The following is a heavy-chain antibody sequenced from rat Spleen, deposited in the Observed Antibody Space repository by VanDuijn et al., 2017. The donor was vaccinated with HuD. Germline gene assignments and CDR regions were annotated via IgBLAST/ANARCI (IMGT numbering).Heavy chain of an antibody. V-gene: IGHV5-29*01. CDR2: INYDGTST. CDR3: ARRLPFDY. J-gene: IGHJ2*01. CDR1: GFTFSNYG. Sequence: EVQLVESGGGLVQPGRSLKLSCAASGFTFSNYGMAWVRQAPTKGLEWVATINYDGTSTHYRDSVKGRFTISRDNAKSTLYLQMDSLRSEDTATYYCARRLPFDYWGQGVMVTVSS.